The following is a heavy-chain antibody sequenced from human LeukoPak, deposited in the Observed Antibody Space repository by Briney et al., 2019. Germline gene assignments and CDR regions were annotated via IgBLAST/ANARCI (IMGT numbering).Heavy chain of an antibody. CDR3: AKRDYDSSGSPGAFDI. Sequence: GGSLRLSCAASGFTFDDYAMHWVRQAPGKGLEWVSGISWNSGSIGYADSVKGRFTISRDNAKNSLYLQVNSLRAEDTALYYCAKRDYDSSGSPGAFDIWGQGTMVTVSS. CDR2: ISWNSGSI. D-gene: IGHD3-22*01. CDR1: GFTFDDYA. J-gene: IGHJ3*02. V-gene: IGHV3-9*01.